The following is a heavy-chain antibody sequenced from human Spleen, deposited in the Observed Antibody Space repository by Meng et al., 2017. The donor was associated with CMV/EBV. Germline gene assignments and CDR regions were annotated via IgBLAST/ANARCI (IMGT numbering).Heavy chain of an antibody. D-gene: IGHD3-22*01. CDR3: ARDLNGGANYYDSSGSGY. Sequence: TFINYGISWVRQAPGQGLEWMGWISVYTGYTKYSQKFQGRVSMTTDTSTSTAYMELRSLRSDDTAVYYCARDLNGGANYYDSSGSGYWGQGTLVTVSS. CDR1: TFINYG. CDR2: ISVYTGYT. V-gene: IGHV1-18*01. J-gene: IGHJ4*02.